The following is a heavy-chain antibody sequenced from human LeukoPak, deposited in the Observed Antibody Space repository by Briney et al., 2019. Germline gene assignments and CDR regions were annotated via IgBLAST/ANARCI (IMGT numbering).Heavy chain of an antibody. CDR3: ARGYTLPREIDN. CDR1: GFTVSTNY. D-gene: IGHD2-2*02. Sequence: GGSLRLSCAASGFTVSTNYMSWVRQAPAKGLEWFSIIYTGGSTYYTNSVKGRFTISRDSSKNTLHLQMDSLRAEDTAVYYCARGYTLPREIDNWGQGTLVTVSS. J-gene: IGHJ4*02. CDR2: IYTGGST. V-gene: IGHV3-53*01.